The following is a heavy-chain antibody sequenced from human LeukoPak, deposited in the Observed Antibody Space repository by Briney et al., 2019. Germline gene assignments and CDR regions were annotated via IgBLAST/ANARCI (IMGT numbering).Heavy chain of an antibody. CDR1: GYTLTELS. CDR2: FDPEDGET. CDR3: ARDKGIAVAGAFDY. V-gene: IGHV1-24*01. D-gene: IGHD6-19*01. J-gene: IGHJ4*02. Sequence: ASVKVSCKVSGYTLTELSMHWVRQAPGKGLEWMGGFDPEDGETIYAQKFQGRVTMTEDTSTDTAYMELSSLRAEDTAVYYCARDKGIAVAGAFDYWGQGTLVTVSS.